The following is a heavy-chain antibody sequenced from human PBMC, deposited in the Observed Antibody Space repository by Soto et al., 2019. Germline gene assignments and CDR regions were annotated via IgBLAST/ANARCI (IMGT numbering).Heavy chain of an antibody. CDR3: AKDSPAYYFDY. CDR2: INRGGSI. Sequence: GGSLRLSCAVSGFTVSSKYMSWVRQAPGKGLEWVSLINRGGSISYADSVKGRFTISRDNSKNTLYLQMNSLRAEDTAVYYCAKDSPAYYFDYWGQGTLVTVSS. CDR1: GFTVSSKY. J-gene: IGHJ4*02. D-gene: IGHD6-25*01. V-gene: IGHV3-53*01.